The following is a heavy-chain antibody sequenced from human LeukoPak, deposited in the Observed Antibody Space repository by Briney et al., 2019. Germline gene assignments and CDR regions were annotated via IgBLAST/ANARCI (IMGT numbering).Heavy chain of an antibody. CDR3: ASFMTTVTIPDY. D-gene: IGHD4-17*01. J-gene: IGHJ4*02. V-gene: IGHV3-21*01. Sequence: GGSLRLSCAASGFTFRSYSMNWVRQAPGKRLEWLSSITSGGSHMYYADSVKGRFTISRDNAKSSLYLQMNSLSAEDTAVYYCASFMTTVTIPDYWGQGTLVTVSS. CDR1: GFTFRSYS. CDR2: ITSGGSHM.